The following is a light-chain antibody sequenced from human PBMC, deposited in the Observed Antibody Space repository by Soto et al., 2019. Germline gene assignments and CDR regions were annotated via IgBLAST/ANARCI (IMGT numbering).Light chain of an antibody. CDR2: GAS. V-gene: IGKV3-20*01. CDR3: QQYGSSGT. J-gene: IGKJ1*01. CDR1: ESVSNNY. Sequence: EIVLTQSPGTLSLSPGERATLSCRASESVSNNYLAWYQQKPGQAPRLLIYGASNRATGIPDRFSGSGSGTNFTPTISRLEPEDFAVYYCQQYGSSGTFGQGTKVDIK.